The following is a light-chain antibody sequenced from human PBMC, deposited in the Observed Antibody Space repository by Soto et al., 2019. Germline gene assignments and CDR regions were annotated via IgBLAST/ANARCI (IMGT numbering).Light chain of an antibody. CDR3: CSYAGSYLHYV. Sequence: QSALTQPRSVSGSPGQSVTISCTGTSSDVGGYNYVSWYQQHPGKAPKLMIYDVSKRPSGVPDRFSGSKSGNTASLTISVLLAEDAADYNCCSYAGSYLHYVFGIGTMLTVL. J-gene: IGLJ1*01. V-gene: IGLV2-11*01. CDR1: SSDVGGYNY. CDR2: DVS.